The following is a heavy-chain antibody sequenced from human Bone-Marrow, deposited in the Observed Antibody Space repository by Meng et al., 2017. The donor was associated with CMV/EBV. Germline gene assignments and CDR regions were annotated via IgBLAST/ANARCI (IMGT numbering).Heavy chain of an antibody. J-gene: IGHJ5*02. Sequence: PQTLSLACPLAAGSLSSVGSYWGWIRQHPGKGLEWIGHIYYSGSTYYNPSLKSRVTISVDTSKNQFSLKLSSVTAPDTAVYYWARDFLLPPGTTVHAESETGFDPWGQGTLVPVSS. CDR2: IYYSGST. V-gene: IGHV4-31*03. CDR3: ARDFLLPPGTTVHAESETGFDP. D-gene: IGHD1-7*01. CDR1: AGSLSSVGSY.